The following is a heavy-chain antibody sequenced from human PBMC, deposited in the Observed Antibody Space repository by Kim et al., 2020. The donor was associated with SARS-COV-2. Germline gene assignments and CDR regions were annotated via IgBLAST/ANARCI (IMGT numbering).Heavy chain of an antibody. V-gene: IGHV4-59*12. CDR2: GST. J-gene: IGHJ4*02. Sequence: GSTHDNPARKSRVTKSEDTPKNQFSLKMGSVTAADTAVYYCARFTPPTDYWGQGTLVTVSS. CDR3: ARFTPPTDY.